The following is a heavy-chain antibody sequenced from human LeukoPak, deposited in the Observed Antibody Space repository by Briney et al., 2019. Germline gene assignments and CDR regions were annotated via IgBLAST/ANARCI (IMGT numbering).Heavy chain of an antibody. J-gene: IGHJ4*02. CDR2: IIPIFGTA. D-gene: IGHD2-21*02. V-gene: IGHV1-69*05. Sequence: GSSVKVSCKASGGTFSSYAISWVRQAPGQGLEWMGGIIPIFGTANYAQKFQGRVTITTDESTSTAYMELSSLRSEDTAVYYCATERRGYCGGDCYDFDYWGQGTLVTVSS. CDR1: GGTFSSYA. CDR3: ATERRGYCGGDCYDFDY.